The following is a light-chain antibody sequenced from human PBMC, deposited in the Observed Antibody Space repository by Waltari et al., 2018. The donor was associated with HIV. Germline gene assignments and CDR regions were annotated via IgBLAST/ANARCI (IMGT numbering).Light chain of an antibody. CDR1: TANIGTNT. Sequence: QSLLTQPPSASGPPGQRVTISCSGGTANIGTNTVNWYKQHPGTAPTLLIFSDNQRHEGVATRYCGSKSGTSTALAFSGLRSDDEAKFICASWDASLDGWVFGGGTQLTVL. CDR2: SDN. CDR3: ASWDASLDGWV. V-gene: IGLV1-44*01. J-gene: IGLJ3*02.